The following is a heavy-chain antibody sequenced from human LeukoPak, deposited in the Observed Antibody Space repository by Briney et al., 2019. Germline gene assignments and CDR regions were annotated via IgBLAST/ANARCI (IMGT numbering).Heavy chain of an antibody. CDR2: ISSSSTYI. CDR1: GFTFSNYS. D-gene: IGHD5-24*01. J-gene: IGHJ3*02. CDR3: ARGRPRDGYNRNAFDI. V-gene: IGHV3-21*01. Sequence: PGRSLRLSCAASGFTFSNYSMNWVRQAPGKGLEWVSSISSSSTYIYYADSVKGRFTISRDNAKNSLFLQMNSLRAEDTAVYYCARGRPRDGYNRNAFDIWGQGTMVTVSS.